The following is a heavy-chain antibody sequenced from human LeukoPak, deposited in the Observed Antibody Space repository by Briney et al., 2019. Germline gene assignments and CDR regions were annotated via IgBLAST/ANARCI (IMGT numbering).Heavy chain of an antibody. D-gene: IGHD3-16*01. CDR1: GGSISSYY. CDR3: ARGLTYGNPPGY. CDR2: IYYSGST. V-gene: IGHV4-59*01. J-gene: IGHJ4*02. Sequence: SETLSLTCTVSGGSISSYYWSWIRQPPGKGLEWIGYIYYSGSTNYNPSLKSRVTISVDTSKNQFSLKLSSVTAADTAVYYCARGLTYGNPPGYWGQGTLVTVSS.